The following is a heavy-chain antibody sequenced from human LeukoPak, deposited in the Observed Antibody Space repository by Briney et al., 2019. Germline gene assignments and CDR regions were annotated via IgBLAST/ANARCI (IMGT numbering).Heavy chain of an antibody. CDR2: TSSSGRTI. D-gene: IGHD5-24*01. J-gene: IGHJ4*02. V-gene: IGHV3-48*04. CDR3: ARQREMTTIFTALGY. CDR1: GFTFSSYG. Sequence: PGGSLRLSCAASGFTFSSYGMHWFRQAPGKGLEWVSYTSSSGRTIYYADSVKGRFTISRDNAKSSLFLQMNSLRAEDTAVYYCARQREMTTIFTALGYWGQGTLVTVSS.